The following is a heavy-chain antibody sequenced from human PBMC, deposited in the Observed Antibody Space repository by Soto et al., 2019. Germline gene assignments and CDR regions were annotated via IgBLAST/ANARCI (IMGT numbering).Heavy chain of an antibody. D-gene: IGHD5-18*01. V-gene: IGHV4-61*01. CDR2: ISSSGAT. CDR3: ARDIRGYSRAFDY. J-gene: IGHJ4*02. CDR1: GDSVTSDSYY. Sequence: SETLSLTCTVSGDSVTSDSYYWTWIRQPPGKGLEWIGYISSSGATKYNPSLKSRVTISLDTSSNQFSLKLTSVTAADTAVYYCARDIRGYSRAFDYWGQGTLVTVSS.